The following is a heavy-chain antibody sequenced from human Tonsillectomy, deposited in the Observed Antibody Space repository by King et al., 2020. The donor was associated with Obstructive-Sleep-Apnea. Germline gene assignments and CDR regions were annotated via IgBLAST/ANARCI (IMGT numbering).Heavy chain of an antibody. V-gene: IGHV3-9*01. CDR3: AKDENSVYYYYGMDV. CDR1: GFTFDDYA. D-gene: IGHD4-11*01. J-gene: IGHJ6*02. CDR2: ISWNSGSI. Sequence: VQLVESGGGLVQPGRSLRLSCAASGFTFDDYAMHWVRQAPGKGLEWVSCISWNSGSIGYADSWKGRFTISRENAKNSLYLQMNSLRAEDTALYYCAKDENSVYYYYGMDVWGQGTTVTVSS.